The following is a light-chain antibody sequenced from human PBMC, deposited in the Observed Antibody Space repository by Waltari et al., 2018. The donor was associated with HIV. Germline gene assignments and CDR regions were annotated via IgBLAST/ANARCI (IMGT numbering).Light chain of an antibody. CDR1: INDIGGYNY. CDR3: SSYTASSTYV. V-gene: IGLV2-14*01. CDR2: EVT. Sequence: QSALNQPTSVSGSPGQSISISCTGTINDIGGYNYVAWYQHHPGKAPNLLIYEVTNRPTGISDRFSGSKSGNTASLTISGLHAEDEAVYYCSSYTASSTYVFGPGTRVIV. J-gene: IGLJ1*01.